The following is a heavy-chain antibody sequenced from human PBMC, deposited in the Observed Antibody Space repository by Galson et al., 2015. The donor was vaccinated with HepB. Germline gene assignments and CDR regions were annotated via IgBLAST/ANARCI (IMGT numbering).Heavy chain of an antibody. D-gene: IGHD4-17*01. CDR1: GYTFTSYA. Sequence: SVKVSCKASGYTFTSYAMHWVRQAPGQRLEWMGWINAGNGNTKYSQKFQGRVTITRDTSANTAYVELSSLRSEDTAVYYCARDDASYGDTLDYWGQGTLVTVSS. CDR3: ARDDASYGDTLDY. J-gene: IGHJ4*02. V-gene: IGHV1-3*01. CDR2: INAGNGNT.